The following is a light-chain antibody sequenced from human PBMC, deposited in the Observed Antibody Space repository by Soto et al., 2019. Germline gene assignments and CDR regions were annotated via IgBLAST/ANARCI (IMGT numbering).Light chain of an antibody. J-gene: IGKJ2*01. CDR3: QQQGT. Sequence: EIGLTQSPGTLSLSPGERATLSCRASRSLSSSYVVWYQQKPGQAPRLLIYAASRRAPGIPDRFSGSGSATEYTLTISRLEPEDFAVYYCQQQGTFGQGTKLEIK. V-gene: IGKV3-20*01. CDR2: AAS. CDR1: RSLSSSY.